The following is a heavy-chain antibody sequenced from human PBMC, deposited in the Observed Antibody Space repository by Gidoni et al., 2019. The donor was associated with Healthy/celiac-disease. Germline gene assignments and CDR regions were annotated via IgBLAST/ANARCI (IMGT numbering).Heavy chain of an antibody. D-gene: IGHD3-3*01. J-gene: IGHJ4*02. Sequence: EVQLLESGGGLVQPGGSLRLSCAASGFTFSSYAMSWVRQVPGKGLECVSAISGSGGSTYYADSVKGRFTISRENSKNTLYLQMNRLRAEDTAVYYCAKGVDFTIFGVVIYGGQGTLVTVSS. CDR3: AKGVDFTIFGVVIY. CDR1: GFTFSSYA. V-gene: IGHV3-23*01. CDR2: ISGSGGST.